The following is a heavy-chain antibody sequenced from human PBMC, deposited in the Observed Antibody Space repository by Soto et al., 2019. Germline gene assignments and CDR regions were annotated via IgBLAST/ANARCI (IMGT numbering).Heavy chain of an antibody. Sequence: QVHLQESGPGLLKPSETLSLTGTVSGVSMTTYGKPWGYYWSWERQTPGKGLKRIAYVENNARTEYSTYFQSRVTISIVSSQNHFSRRLRSVTAADTTVYFCARGVYGAYLDYWGQGILVTVSS. D-gene: IGHD3-10*01. J-gene: IGHJ4*02. CDR2: VENNART. V-gene: IGHV4-61*03. CDR3: ARGVYGAYLDY. CDR1: GVSMTTYGKPWGYY.